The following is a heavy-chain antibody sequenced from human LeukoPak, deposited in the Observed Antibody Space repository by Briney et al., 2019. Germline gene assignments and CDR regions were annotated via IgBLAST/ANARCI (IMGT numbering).Heavy chain of an antibody. J-gene: IGHJ5*02. D-gene: IGHD6-13*01. CDR3: ARAGYSSSWYGDNWFDP. CDR2: IKQDGSEK. CDR1: GFTFSSYW. V-gene: IGHV3-7*01. Sequence: GGSLRLSCAASGFTFSSYWMSWVRQAPGKGLEWVANIKQDGSEKYYVDSVKGRFTISRDNAKNSLYQQMNSLRAEDTAVYYCARAGYSSSWYGDNWFDPWGQGTLVTVSS.